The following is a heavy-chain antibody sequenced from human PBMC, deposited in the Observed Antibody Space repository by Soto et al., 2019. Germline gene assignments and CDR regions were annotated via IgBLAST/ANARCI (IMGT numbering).Heavy chain of an antibody. D-gene: IGHD3-3*01. CDR2: INHSGST. CDR1: GGSFSGYY. J-gene: IGHJ5*02. CDR3: ARARPLRFFGP. V-gene: IGHV4-34*01. Sequence: SETLSLTCAVYGGSFSGYYWSWIRQPPGKGLEWIGEINHSGSTNYNPSLKSRVTISVDTSKNQFSLKLSSVTAADTAVYYCARARPLRFFGPWGQGTLVTVSS.